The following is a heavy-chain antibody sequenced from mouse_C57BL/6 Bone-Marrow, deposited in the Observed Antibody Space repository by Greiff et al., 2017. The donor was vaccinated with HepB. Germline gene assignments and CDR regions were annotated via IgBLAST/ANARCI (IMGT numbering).Heavy chain of an antibody. V-gene: IGHV5-4*03. D-gene: IGHD1-1*01. CDR2: ISDGGSYT. CDR3: ARAPSITTVVASHWYFDV. J-gene: IGHJ1*03. CDR1: GFTFSSYA. Sequence: EVKLVESGGGLVKPGGSLKLSCAASGFTFSSYAMSWVRQTPEKRLEWVATISDGGSYTYYPDNVKGRFTIYRDNAKNNLYLQMSHLKSEDTAMYYCARAPSITTVVASHWYFDVWGTGTTVTVSS.